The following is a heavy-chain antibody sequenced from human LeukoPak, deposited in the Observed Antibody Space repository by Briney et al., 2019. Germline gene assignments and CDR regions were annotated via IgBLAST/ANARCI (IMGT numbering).Heavy chain of an antibody. J-gene: IGHJ3*02. D-gene: IGHD3-22*01. CDR1: GFTFDDYA. Sequence: GRSLRLSCAASGFTFDDYAMHWVRQAPGKGLEWVSGISWNSGSIGYADSVKGRFTISRDNAKNSLYLQMNSLRAEDTAVYYCARKSGYYDSSGSFDIWGQGTMVTVSS. CDR3: ARKSGYYDSSGSFDI. V-gene: IGHV3-9*01. CDR2: ISWNSGSI.